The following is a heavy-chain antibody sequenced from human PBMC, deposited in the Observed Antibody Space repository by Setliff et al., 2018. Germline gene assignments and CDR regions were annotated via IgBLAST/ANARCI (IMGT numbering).Heavy chain of an antibody. Sequence: SETLSLTCTVSGGSISGGGYYWSWIRQHPRKGLEWIGYIYYSGSTNYTPSLKSRVTLSVDTSRNHFSLKLNSVTAADTAVYYCARSGYYSIDAFYIWGQGTMVTVS. CDR1: GGSISGGGYY. J-gene: IGHJ3*02. D-gene: IGHD3-22*01. CDR3: ARSGYYSIDAFYI. V-gene: IGHV4-31*03. CDR2: IYYSGST.